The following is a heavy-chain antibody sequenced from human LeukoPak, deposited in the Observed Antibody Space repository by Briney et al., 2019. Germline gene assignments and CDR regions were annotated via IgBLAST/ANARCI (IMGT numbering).Heavy chain of an antibody. D-gene: IGHD6-13*01. J-gene: IGHJ6*03. CDR1: GGSISSYY. CDR2: IYTSGST. CDR3: ARAYSSSWYVAYYYYMDV. Sequence: SETLSLTCTVSGGSISSYYWSWIRQPAGKGLEWIGRIYTSGSTNYNPSLKSRVTMSVDTSKNQFSLKLSSVTAADTAVYYCARAYSSSWYVAYYYYMDVWGKGTTVTVSS. V-gene: IGHV4-4*07.